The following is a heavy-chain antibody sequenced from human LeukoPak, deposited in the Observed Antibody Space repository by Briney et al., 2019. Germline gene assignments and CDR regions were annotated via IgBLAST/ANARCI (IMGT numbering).Heavy chain of an antibody. D-gene: IGHD6-19*01. J-gene: IGHJ4*02. Sequence: SETLSLTCTVSGYSISSGYYWGWIRQPPGKGLEWIGSIYRSGSTYFNPSLKSRVTISVDTSKNQFSLKLSSVTAADTAVYYCAREEIAVAGPIDYWGQGTLVTVSS. CDR3: AREEIAVAGPIDY. CDR1: GYSISSGYY. V-gene: IGHV4-38-2*02. CDR2: IYRSGST.